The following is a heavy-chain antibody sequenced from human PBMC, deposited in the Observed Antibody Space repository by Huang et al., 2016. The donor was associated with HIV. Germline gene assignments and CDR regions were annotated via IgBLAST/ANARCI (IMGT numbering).Heavy chain of an antibody. V-gene: IGHV1-8*02. CDR3: ARSAYGDLDY. D-gene: IGHD4-17*01. J-gene: IGHJ4*02. CDR2: RNPNIGNT. CDR1: GYTFTNYD. Sequence: QVHLVQSGAEVKKPGASVKVSCKASGYTFTNYDINWVRQAPGRGLEWMGWRNPNIGNTGFAQSFQGRVTMTRKTSITTAYMELTSLTSEDTAVYYCARSAYGDLDYWGLGTLVIVSS.